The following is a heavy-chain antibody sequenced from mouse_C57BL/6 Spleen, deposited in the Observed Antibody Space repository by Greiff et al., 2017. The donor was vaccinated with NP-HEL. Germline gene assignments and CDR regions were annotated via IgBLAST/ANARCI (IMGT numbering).Heavy chain of an antibody. CDR1: GYTFTSYG. CDR2: IYPRSGNT. CDR3: ARGNTTVVADFDV. D-gene: IGHD1-1*01. V-gene: IGHV1-81*01. J-gene: IGHJ1*03. Sequence: VHLVESGAELARPGASVKLSCKASGYTFTSYGISWVKQRTGQGLEWIGEIYPRSGNTYYNEKFKGKATLTADKSSSTAYMELRSLTSEDSAVYFCARGNTTVVADFDVWGTGTTVTVSS.